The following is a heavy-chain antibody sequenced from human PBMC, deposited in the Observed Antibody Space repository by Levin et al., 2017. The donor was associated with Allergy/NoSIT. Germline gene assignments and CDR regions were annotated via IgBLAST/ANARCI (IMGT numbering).Heavy chain of an antibody. V-gene: IGHV4-61*02. J-gene: IGHJ4*02. CDR3: AGGFYVWGSYRLDY. CDR2: IYTSGST. CDR1: GGSISSGSYY. D-gene: IGHD3-16*02. Sequence: SETLSLTCTVSGGSISSGSYYWSWIRQPAGKGLEWIGRIYTSGSTNYNPSLKSRVTISVDTSKNQFSLKLSSVTAADTAVYYCAGGFYVWGSYRLDYWGQGTLVTVSS.